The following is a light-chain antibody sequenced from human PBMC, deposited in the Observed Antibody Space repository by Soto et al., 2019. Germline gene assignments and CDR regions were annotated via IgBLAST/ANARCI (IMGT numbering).Light chain of an antibody. CDR1: SSDVGSHNL. V-gene: IGLV2-23*01. CDR3: CSYASGSTWV. CDR2: EDS. J-gene: IGLJ3*02. Sequence: QSALTQPASVSGSPGQSITISCTGTSSDVGSHNLVSWYQQHPGKAPKIIISEDSKRPSGLSNRCSGSKSGNTASLTISGLQAEDEADYYCCSYASGSTWVFGGGTKLTVL.